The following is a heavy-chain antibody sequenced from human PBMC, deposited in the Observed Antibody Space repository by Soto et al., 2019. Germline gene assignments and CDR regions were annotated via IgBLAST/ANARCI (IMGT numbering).Heavy chain of an antibody. D-gene: IGHD6-19*01. Sequence: GGSLRLSCAASGFIFVSYAMSWVRQAPGKGLEWVATVSGSGGNTYYADSVKGRFTISRDNLKNTLFLQLDTLRAEDTAVYYCAKEGYSSGWYRDDAFDIWGQGTMVTVSS. J-gene: IGHJ3*02. CDR3: AKEGYSSGWYRDDAFDI. CDR2: VSGSGGNT. CDR1: GFIFVSYA. V-gene: IGHV3-23*01.